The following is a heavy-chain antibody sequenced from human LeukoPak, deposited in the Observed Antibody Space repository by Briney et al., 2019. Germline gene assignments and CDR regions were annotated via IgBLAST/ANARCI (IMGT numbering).Heavy chain of an antibody. CDR2: INHSGNT. V-gene: IGHV4-38-2*02. CDR1: GYSISSGYY. Sequence: PSETLSLTCTVSGYSISSGYYWGWIRQPPGKGLEWIGEINHSGNTNYNPSLKSRVTISVDTSKNQFSLKLSPVTAADTAVYYCARGGGRLDAFDIWGQGTMVTVSS. J-gene: IGHJ3*02. CDR3: ARGGGRLDAFDI. D-gene: IGHD3-16*01.